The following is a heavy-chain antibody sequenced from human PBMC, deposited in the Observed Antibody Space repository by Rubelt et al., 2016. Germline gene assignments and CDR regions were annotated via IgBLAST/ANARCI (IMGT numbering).Heavy chain of an antibody. CDR2: INHSGST. CDR3: ARVRGYSYGHDY. CDR1: GYSISSGYY. J-gene: IGHJ4*02. D-gene: IGHD5-18*01. Sequence: QVQLQESGPGLVKPSETLSLTCTVSGYSISSGYYWAWIRQPPGKGLEWIGEINHSGSTNYNPSLKSRVTISVDTSRNQFSLKLSSVTAADTAVYYCARVRGYSYGHDYWGQGTLVTVSS. V-gene: IGHV4-38-2*02.